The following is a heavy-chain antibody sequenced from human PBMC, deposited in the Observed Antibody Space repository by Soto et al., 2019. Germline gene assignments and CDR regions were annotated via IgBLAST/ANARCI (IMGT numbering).Heavy chain of an antibody. D-gene: IGHD3-10*01. Sequence: SETLSLTCTVSGGSISSGGYYWSWIRQHPGKGLEWIGYIYYSGSTYYNPSLKSRVTISVDTSKNQFSLKLSSVTAADTAVYYCARVNPRITMVRGVINWFDPWGQGTLVTGSS. J-gene: IGHJ5*02. CDR2: IYYSGST. CDR3: ARVNPRITMVRGVINWFDP. V-gene: IGHV4-31*03. CDR1: GGSISSGGYY.